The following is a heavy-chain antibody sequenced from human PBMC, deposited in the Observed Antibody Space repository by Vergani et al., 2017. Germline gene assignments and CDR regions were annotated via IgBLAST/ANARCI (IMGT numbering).Heavy chain of an antibody. CDR3: ARGDDYYDSSGYYGYDAFDI. D-gene: IGHD3-22*01. J-gene: IGHJ3*02. Sequence: EVQLVQSGAEVKKPGESLKISCKGSGYSFTSYWIGWVRQMPGKGLEWMGIIYPGDSDTRYSPSFQGQVTISADKSISTAYLQWSSLKASDTAMYYCARGDDYYDSSGYYGYDAFDIWGQGTMVTVSS. V-gene: IGHV5-51*03. CDR1: GYSFTSYW. CDR2: IYPGDSDT.